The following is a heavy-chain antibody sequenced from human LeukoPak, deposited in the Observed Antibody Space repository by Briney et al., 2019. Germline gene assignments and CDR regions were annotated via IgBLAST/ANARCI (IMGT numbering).Heavy chain of an antibody. D-gene: IGHD3-22*01. CDR3: ARRPNPYDSSSSSEYFHH. CDR1: GFTFSSYW. CDR2: ISYDGSNK. V-gene: IGHV3-30*03. Sequence: GGSLRLSCAASGFTFSSYWMSWVRQAPGKGLEWVAVISYDGSNKYYADSVEGRFTISRDNSKNTLYLQMNSLRVEDTAVYYCARRPNPYDSSSSSEYFHHWGQGTLVTVSS. J-gene: IGHJ1*01.